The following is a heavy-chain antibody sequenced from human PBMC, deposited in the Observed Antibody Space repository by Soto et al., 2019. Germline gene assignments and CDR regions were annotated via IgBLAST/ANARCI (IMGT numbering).Heavy chain of an antibody. CDR2: IIPIFGTA. D-gene: IGHD1-26*01. CDR3: ATRSNSVPLYYYGMDV. V-gene: IGHV1-69*12. Sequence: QVQLVQSGAEVKKPGSSVKVSCKASGGTFSNYAITWVRQAPGQGLEWMGGIIPIFGTANYAQKFQGRVTITADESTSTAYMELSSLRSEDTAVYYCATRSNSVPLYYYGMDVGGQGTTVTVSS. J-gene: IGHJ6*02. CDR1: GGTFSNYA.